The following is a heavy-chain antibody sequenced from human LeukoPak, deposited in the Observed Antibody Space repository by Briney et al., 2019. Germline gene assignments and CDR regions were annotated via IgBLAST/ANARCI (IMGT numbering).Heavy chain of an antibody. D-gene: IGHD1-1*01. Sequence: TGGSLRLSCSSSGFTFGDFALSWVRQAPGKGLEWVGFIRRKSYSGTADYAASVKGRFTISRDDSRGIAYLQMDSLKTEDTALYYCTRGGQLDFDYWGPGTLVTVSS. CDR2: IRRKSYSGTA. J-gene: IGHJ4*02. V-gene: IGHV3-49*04. CDR3: TRGGQLDFDY. CDR1: GFTFGDFA.